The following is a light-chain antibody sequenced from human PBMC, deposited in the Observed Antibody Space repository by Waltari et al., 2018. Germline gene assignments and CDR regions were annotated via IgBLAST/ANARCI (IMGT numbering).Light chain of an antibody. J-gene: IGLJ2*01. Sequence: QSALTQPASVSGSPGQSITISCTGTGSDVGFYVHVYWYQQHPGKGPKLMIFDVSNRPSGVSNRFSGSKSGNTASLTISGLQAEDEADYYCSSYTSSGTVIFGGGTKLTVL. CDR1: GSDVGFYVH. CDR2: DVS. CDR3: SSYTSSGTVI. V-gene: IGLV2-14*03.